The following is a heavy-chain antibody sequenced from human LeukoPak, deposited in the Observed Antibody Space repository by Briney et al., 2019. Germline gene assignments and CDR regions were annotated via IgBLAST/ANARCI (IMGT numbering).Heavy chain of an antibody. J-gene: IGHJ4*02. D-gene: IGHD6-13*01. CDR3: ARTYISAAGTLDY. Sequence: SETLSLTCAVYGGSFSGYYWSWIRQPPGKGLEWIGEINHSGSTKYNPSLKSRVTISVDTSKNQFSLKLRSVTAADTAVYYCARTYISAAGTLDYWGQGTLVTVSS. CDR1: GGSFSGYY. V-gene: IGHV4-34*01. CDR2: INHSGST.